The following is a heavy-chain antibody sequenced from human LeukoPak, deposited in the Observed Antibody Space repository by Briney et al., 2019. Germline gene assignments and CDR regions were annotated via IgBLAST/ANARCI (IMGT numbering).Heavy chain of an antibody. J-gene: IGHJ4*02. CDR2: FDPEDGET. CDR1: GYTLTELS. D-gene: IGHD5-12*01. V-gene: IGHV1-24*01. Sequence: GASVKVSCKVSGYTLTELSMHWVRRAPGKGLEWMGGFDPEDGETIYAQKFQGRVTMTEDTSTDTAYMELSSLRSEDTAVYYCATGEDIVATIFDYWGQGTLVTVSS. CDR3: ATGEDIVATIFDY.